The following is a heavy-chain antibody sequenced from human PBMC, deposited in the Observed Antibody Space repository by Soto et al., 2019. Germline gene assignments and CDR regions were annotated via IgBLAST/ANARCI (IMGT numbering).Heavy chain of an antibody. D-gene: IGHD3-22*01. Sequence: GESLTSACTCSGNSFTRYWIGWVRQMPGKGLEWMGIICPGDSDTRYSPSFQGQVTISADKSISTAYLQWSSLKASDTAMYYCARHTYYYDSSGYYGPYYYYGMDVWGQGTTVTVSS. CDR1: GNSFTRYW. V-gene: IGHV5-51*01. CDR2: ICPGDSDT. CDR3: ARHTYYYDSSGYYGPYYYYGMDV. J-gene: IGHJ6*02.